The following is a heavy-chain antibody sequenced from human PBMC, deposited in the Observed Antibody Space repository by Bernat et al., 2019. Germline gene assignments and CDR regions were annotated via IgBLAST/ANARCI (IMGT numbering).Heavy chain of an antibody. J-gene: IGHJ6*03. V-gene: IGHV1-69*01. CDR2: IIHIFGTA. CDR3: VRNSHATALYYYYDMDV. Sequence: QVQLVQSGAEVKKPGSSVKVSCKASGGTFSSYAISWVRQAPGLGLEWMGGIIHIFGTANYAQKSQGRVTITTDESTSTAYMELSSLRSENTAVYYCVRNSHATALYYYYDMDVWGKGTTVTVSS. D-gene: IGHD4-11*01. CDR1: GGTFSSYA.